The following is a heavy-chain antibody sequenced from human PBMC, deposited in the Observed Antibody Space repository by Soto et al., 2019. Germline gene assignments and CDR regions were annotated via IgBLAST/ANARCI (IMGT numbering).Heavy chain of an antibody. CDR1: GYDFTAYD. V-gene: IGHV1-8*02. D-gene: IGHD6-13*01. CDR3: GRGPSPRAPAGGTPFYYTMDV. Sequence: QVQLVQSGAEVKQSGASVKVSCKASGYDFTAYDINWVRQASGQGLEWMGWMNPINGATGSARRFQGSGSMTRNTATGTAYLELTSLRSDDTAVYYCGRGPSPRAPAGGTPFYYTMDVWGQGTTVTVSS. J-gene: IGHJ6*02. CDR2: MNPINGAT.